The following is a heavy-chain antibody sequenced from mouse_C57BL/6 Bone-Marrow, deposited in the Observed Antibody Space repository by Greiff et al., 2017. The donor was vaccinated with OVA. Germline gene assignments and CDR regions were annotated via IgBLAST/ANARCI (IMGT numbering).Heavy chain of an antibody. Sequence: QVQLQQPGAELVKPGASVKMSCKASGYTFTSYWITWVKQRPGQGLEWIGDIYPGSGSTNYNEKFKSKATLTVDTSSSTAYMQLSSLTSEDSAVYYCAITTVVATAGKGYYAMDYWGQGTSVTVSS. J-gene: IGHJ4*01. D-gene: IGHD1-1*01. CDR1: GYTFTSYW. V-gene: IGHV1-55*01. CDR2: IYPGSGST. CDR3: AITTVVATAGKGYYAMDY.